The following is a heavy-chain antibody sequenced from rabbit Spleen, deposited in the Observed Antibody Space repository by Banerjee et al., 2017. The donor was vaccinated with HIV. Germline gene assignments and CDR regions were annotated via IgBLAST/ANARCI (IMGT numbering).Heavy chain of an antibody. Sequence: LEESGGGLVKPGGTLTLTCTVSGFSFSSNWICWVRQAPGKGLEWIACIDTSDGDTDYANWPKGRFTISKASSTTVTLQMTSLTAADTGTYFCARNYVNVLDPWGPGTLVTVS. CDR3: ARNYVNVLDP. CDR2: IDTSDGDT. J-gene: IGHJ2*01. V-gene: IGHV1S45*01. D-gene: IGHD1-1*01. CDR1: GFSFSSNW.